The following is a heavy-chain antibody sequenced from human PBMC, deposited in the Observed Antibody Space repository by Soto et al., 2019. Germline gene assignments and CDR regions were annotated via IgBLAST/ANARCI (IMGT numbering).Heavy chain of an antibody. V-gene: IGHV5-51*01. CDR3: ARYMVVAATLVNYYYYGMDV. CDR1: GYSFTSYW. J-gene: IGHJ6*02. CDR2: IYPGDSDT. Sequence: PGESLKISCKGSGYSFTSYWIGWVRQLPGKGLEWMGIIYPGDSDTRYSPSFQGQVTISADKSISTAYLQWSSLKASDTAMYYCARYMVVAATLVNYYYYGMDVWGQGTTVTVSS. D-gene: IGHD2-15*01.